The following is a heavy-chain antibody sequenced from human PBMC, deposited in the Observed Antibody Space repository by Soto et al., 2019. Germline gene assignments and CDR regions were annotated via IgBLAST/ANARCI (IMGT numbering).Heavy chain of an antibody. J-gene: IGHJ3*02. CDR2: ISSDGSRT. D-gene: IGHD3-22*01. Sequence: EVQLVESGGGLVQPGGSLRLSCAASGFTFSSYWMYWVRQAPGKGLVWVSHISSDGSRTSYADSVNGRLTISRDNAKNTLYLQMNSLRAEHTAVYYCARSSGYYAFDIWGQGTLVTVSS. CDR1: GFTFSSYW. CDR3: ARSSGYYAFDI. V-gene: IGHV3-74*01.